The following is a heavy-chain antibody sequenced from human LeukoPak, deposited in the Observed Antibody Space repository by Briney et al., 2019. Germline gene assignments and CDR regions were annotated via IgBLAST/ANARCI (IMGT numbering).Heavy chain of an antibody. CDR1: GFTFSIHG. V-gene: IGHV3-48*02. CDR2: IINSGGTI. Sequence: PGGFLRLSCAASGFTFSIHGMNWVRQAPGKGLEWVSYIINSGGTIYYADSVQGRFTISRDNAKNSLYLQMNSLRDEDTAVYYCARVGRGVYGMDVWGQGTTVTVSS. J-gene: IGHJ6*02. CDR3: ARVGRGVYGMDV. D-gene: IGHD3-10*01.